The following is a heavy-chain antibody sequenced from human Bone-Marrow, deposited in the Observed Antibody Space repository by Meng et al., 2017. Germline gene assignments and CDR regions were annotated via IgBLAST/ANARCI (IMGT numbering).Heavy chain of an antibody. Sequence: QVQLVHSGAEVKKPGASVKVSCKPSGYTFTAYWLHWVRQAPGQGLEWMGRIDPGTGGTQYAQNFQGRVTMTRDTSISTTYMELSRLRSDDTAVYYCVRDEDISAAGKLFGDYWGQGTLVTVSS. D-gene: IGHD6-13*01. J-gene: IGHJ4*02. CDR3: VRDEDISAAGKLFGDY. CDR1: GYTFTAYW. CDR2: IDPGTGGT. V-gene: IGHV1-2*06.